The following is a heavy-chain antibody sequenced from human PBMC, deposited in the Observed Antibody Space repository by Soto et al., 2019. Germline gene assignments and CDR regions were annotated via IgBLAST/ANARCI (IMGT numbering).Heavy chain of an antibody. CDR3: TRFIWVSTNDDYFLYS. CDR1: GYTFTNYA. V-gene: IGHV1-3*01. CDR2: INAGNGKT. D-gene: IGHD1-1*01. Sequence: ASVKVSCKASGYTFTNYAIHWVRQAPGQRLEWMGWINAGNGKTKYSQNFQGRVTITRDTSASIVYMEVNSLRSEATALYYCTRFIWVSTNDDYFLYSWGQGTLVIVSS. J-gene: IGHJ4*02.